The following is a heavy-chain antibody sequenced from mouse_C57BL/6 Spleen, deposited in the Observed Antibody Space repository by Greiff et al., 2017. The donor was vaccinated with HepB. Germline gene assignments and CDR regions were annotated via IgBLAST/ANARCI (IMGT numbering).Heavy chain of an antibody. Sequence: GGGLVQPKGSLKLSCAASGFSFNTYAMNWVRQAPGKGLEWVARIRSKSNNYATYYADSVKDRFTISRDDSESMLYLQMNNLKTEDTAMYYCVRISSYGFDYWGQGTTLTVSS. J-gene: IGHJ2*01. D-gene: IGHD1-1*01. CDR2: IRSKSNNYAT. V-gene: IGHV10-1*01. CDR3: VRISSYGFDY. CDR1: GFSFNTYA.